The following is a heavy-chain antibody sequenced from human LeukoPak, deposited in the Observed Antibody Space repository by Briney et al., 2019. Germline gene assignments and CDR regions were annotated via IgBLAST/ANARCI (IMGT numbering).Heavy chain of an antibody. Sequence: SGGSLRLSCAASGFTFSSYAMSWVRQAPGKGLEGVSAISGSGGSTYDEYAGKGLFTICRDYTKNALHLEMNSLRAEHTAVYYCAKDRVAVAGTGFDYCGQGTLVTVSS. V-gene: IGHV3-23*01. D-gene: IGHD6-19*01. CDR1: GFTFSSYA. J-gene: IGHJ4*02. CDR2: ISGSGGST. CDR3: AKDRVAVAGTGFDY.